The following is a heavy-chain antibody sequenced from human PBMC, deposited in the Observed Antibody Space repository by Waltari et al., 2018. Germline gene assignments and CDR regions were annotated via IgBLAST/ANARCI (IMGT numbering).Heavy chain of an antibody. V-gene: IGHV4-34*01. CDR2: INHSGST. CDR1: GWSFSGYY. CDR3: AGFQTTVTTSAGDY. J-gene: IGHJ4*02. Sequence: QVQLQQSGAGLLKPSETLSLTCAVHGWSFSGYYWTWIRPPPGKGLEWIGEINHSGSTNYNPSLKSRVTISVDTSKNQFSLKLSSVTAADTAVYYCAGFQTTVTTSAGDYWGQGTLVTVSS. D-gene: IGHD4-17*01.